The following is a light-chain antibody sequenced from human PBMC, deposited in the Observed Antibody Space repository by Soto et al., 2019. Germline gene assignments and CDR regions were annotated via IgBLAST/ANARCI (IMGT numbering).Light chain of an antibody. V-gene: IGKV3-11*01. CDR1: QSVSTS. CDR2: DAS. CDR3: QQRGNWPPKFT. J-gene: IGKJ3*01. Sequence: EIVLTQSPATLSLSPGERATLSCRASQSVSTSLAWYQQKPGQAPRLLICDASNSATGIPARFSGSGSGTDFTLTITSLQPEDFAIYYCQQRGNWPPKFTFGPGTKVDIK.